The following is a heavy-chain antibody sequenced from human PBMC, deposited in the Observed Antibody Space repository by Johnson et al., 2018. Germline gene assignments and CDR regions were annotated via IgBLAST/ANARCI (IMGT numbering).Heavy chain of an antibody. CDR3: AKDRKYCSGGSCYLTAFQN. Sequence: VQLVESGGGLVQPGGSLRLSCAASGFTFSSYWMSWVRQAPGKGLEWVANIKQDGSEKYYVDSVKGRFTISRDNAKNSLYLQMNSLRAEDTAIYYCAKDRKYCSGGSCYLTAFQNWGQGTRGTVSS. D-gene: IGHD2-15*01. V-gene: IGHV3-7*03. CDR1: GFTFSSYW. J-gene: IGHJ1*01. CDR2: IKQDGSEK.